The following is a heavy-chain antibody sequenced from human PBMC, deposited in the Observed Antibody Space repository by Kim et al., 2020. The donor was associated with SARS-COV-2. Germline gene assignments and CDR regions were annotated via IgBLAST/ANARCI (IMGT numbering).Heavy chain of an antibody. D-gene: IGHD1-26*01. CDR3: AKDINPNSGGTPYFDY. CDR1: GFTFDDYA. Sequence: GGSLRLSCAASGFTFDDYAMHWVRQAPGKGLEWVSLISWDGAGTYYADSLKGRFTISRDNSKNSLYLQMNSLRAEDTALYYCAKDINPNSGGTPYFDYWGQGTLVTVSS. CDR2: ISWDGAGT. V-gene: IGHV3-43D*03. J-gene: IGHJ4*02.